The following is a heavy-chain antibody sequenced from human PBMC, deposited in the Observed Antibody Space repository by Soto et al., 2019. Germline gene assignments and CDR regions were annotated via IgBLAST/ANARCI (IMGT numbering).Heavy chain of an antibody. J-gene: IGHJ6*03. D-gene: IGHD6-13*01. CDR1: GFTFSSYD. CDR3: ARVGSSIGAGAEAYYYYMDV. Sequence: RGSLRLSCAASGFTFSSYDMHWVRQATGKGLEWVSAIGTAGDTYYPGSVKGRFTISRENAKNSLYLQMNSLRAGDTAVYYCARVGSSIGAGAEAYYYYMDVWGKGTTVTVSS. CDR2: IGTAGDT. V-gene: IGHV3-13*01.